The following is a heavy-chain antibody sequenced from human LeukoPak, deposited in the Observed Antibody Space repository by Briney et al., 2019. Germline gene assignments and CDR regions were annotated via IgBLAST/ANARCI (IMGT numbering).Heavy chain of an antibody. CDR2: IYYSGST. Sequence: PSETLSLTCAVSGDSISSYYWSWIRQPPGKGLEWIGYIYYSGSTNYNPSLKSRVTISVDTSKNQFSLKLSSVTAADTAVYYCARVEVEMATSWDWFDPWGQGTLVTVSS. V-gene: IGHV4-59*01. CDR3: ARVEVEMATSWDWFDP. D-gene: IGHD5-24*01. CDR1: GDSISSYY. J-gene: IGHJ5*02.